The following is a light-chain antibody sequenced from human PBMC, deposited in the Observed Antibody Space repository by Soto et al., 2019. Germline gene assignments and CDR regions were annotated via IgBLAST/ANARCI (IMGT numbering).Light chain of an antibody. CDR3: QEYGNSPYT. CDR2: DAS. CDR1: QSVSSSY. J-gene: IGKJ2*01. Sequence: EIVLTQSPATLSLSPGERATLSCGASQSVSSSYLAWYQQKPGLAPRLLIYDASSRATGIPDRFSGSGSVTCYKLTISRLEPDDFAVYYYQEYGNSPYTFGNGNKLDIK. V-gene: IGKV3D-20*01.